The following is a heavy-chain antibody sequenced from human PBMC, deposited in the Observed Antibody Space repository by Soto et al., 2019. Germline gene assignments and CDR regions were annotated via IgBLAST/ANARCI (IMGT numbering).Heavy chain of an antibody. D-gene: IGHD2-2*02. CDR1: GGSISSGDYY. CDR2: IYYSGST. V-gene: IGHV4-30-4*01. CDR3: ARALLGCSSTSCYTWFDP. J-gene: IGHJ5*02. Sequence: QVQLQESGPGLVKPSQTLSLTCTVSGGSISSGDYYWSWIRQPPGKGLEWIGYIYYSGSTYYNPSLKSRITISVDTSKNQFSLKLSSVTAADTAVYYCARALLGCSSTSCYTWFDPWGQGTLVTVSS.